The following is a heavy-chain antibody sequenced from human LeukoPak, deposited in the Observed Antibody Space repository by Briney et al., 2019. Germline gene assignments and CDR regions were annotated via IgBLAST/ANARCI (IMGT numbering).Heavy chain of an antibody. CDR2: ISKSSSST. CDR1: GFXFSDYY. Sequence: GGSLRLSCAASGFXFSDYYISWIRQAPGKGQEWVSYISKSSSSTNYADSVKGRFSISRDNAKNSLYLQLNSLTVEDTPVCYCARVRSSGSPLDYWGQGTLVTVSS. D-gene: IGHD3-10*01. J-gene: IGHJ4*02. V-gene: IGHV3-11*05. CDR3: ARVRSSGSPLDY.